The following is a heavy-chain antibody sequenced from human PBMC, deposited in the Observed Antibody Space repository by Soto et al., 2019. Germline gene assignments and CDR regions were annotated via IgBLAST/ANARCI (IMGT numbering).Heavy chain of an antibody. CDR2: ISWNSGSI. D-gene: IGHD2-21*01. J-gene: IGHJ1*01. V-gene: IGHV3-9*01. CDR1: GVTFDDYA. CDR3: VTGGRKLWCLQH. Sequence: EVQLVESGGGLVQPGRSLRLSCAASGVTFDDYAMHWVRQAPGKGLEWVSGISWNSGSIGYADSVKGRFTISRDNAKNSLYLQMSSPRPEDTALSYCVTGGRKLWCLQHWGQGTLVTVSS.